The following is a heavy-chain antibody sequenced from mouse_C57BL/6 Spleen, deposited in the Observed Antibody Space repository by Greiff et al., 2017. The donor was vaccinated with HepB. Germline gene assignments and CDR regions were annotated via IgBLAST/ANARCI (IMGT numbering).Heavy chain of an antibody. CDR3: ARCYDGYYLYAMDY. CDR2: IHPNSGST. Sequence: QVQLQQPGAELVKPGASVKLSCKASGYTFTSYWMHWVKQRPGQGLEWIGMIHPNSGSTNYNEKFKSKATLTVDTSSSTAYMQLSSLTSEDSAVYYCARCYDGYYLYAMDYWGQGTSVTVSS. J-gene: IGHJ4*01. V-gene: IGHV1-64*01. CDR1: GYTFTSYW. D-gene: IGHD2-3*01.